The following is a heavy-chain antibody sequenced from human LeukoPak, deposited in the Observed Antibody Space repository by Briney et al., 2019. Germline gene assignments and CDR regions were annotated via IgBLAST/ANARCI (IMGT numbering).Heavy chain of an antibody. CDR2: ISGRGGST. V-gene: IGHV3-23*01. CDR3: AKELYCSSTSCYAGHFDY. Sequence: GGPLRLSCAASGFTFSSYAVRWAREAPGEGRECVSAISGRGGSTYYADSVKGRFTISRDNSKNTLYLQMNSLRAEDTAVYYCAKELYCSSTSCYAGHFDYWGQGTLVTVSS. CDR1: GFTFSSYA. D-gene: IGHD2-2*01. J-gene: IGHJ4*02.